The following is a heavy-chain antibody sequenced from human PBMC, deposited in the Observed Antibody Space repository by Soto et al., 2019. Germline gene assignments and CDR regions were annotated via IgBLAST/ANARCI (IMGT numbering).Heavy chain of an antibody. CDR3: AIEDMSGTTHFDY. D-gene: IGHD1-26*01. V-gene: IGHV4-61*01. CDR2: VYRSGTT. CDR1: GASVSSDCNF. J-gene: IGHJ4*02. Sequence: PSETLSLTCRVSGASVSSDCNFWSWIRQAPGKGLEWIGYVYRSGTTNSNPALKSRVTVSEDKWKNQFSLSLNSVTAADTAVYYCAIEDMSGTTHFDYWGPVSQVTGS.